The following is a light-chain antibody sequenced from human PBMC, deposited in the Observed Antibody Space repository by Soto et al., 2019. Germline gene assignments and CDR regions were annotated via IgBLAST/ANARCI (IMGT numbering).Light chain of an antibody. Sequence: DIQLTQSPSFLSASVGARVTITCRASQGIRHYLAWYHQKPGKAPSLLMYGASTLQSGVPSRFSGSGSGTDFTLTIAGLEPADSGMYYCQQYSGSPITFGQGTRLEIK. CDR3: QQYSGSPIT. CDR1: QGIRHY. J-gene: IGKJ5*01. V-gene: IGKV1-9*01. CDR2: GAS.